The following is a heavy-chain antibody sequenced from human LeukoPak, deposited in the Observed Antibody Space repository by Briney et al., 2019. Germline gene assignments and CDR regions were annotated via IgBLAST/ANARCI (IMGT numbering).Heavy chain of an antibody. CDR1: GGSISSSSYY. Sequence: SETLSLTCTVSGGSISSSSYYWGWLRQPPGKGLEWIGSIYYSGSTYYNPSLKSRVTISVDTSKNQFSLKLSSVTAADTAVYYCARLWFGNWFDPWGQGTLVTVSS. D-gene: IGHD3-10*01. J-gene: IGHJ5*02. V-gene: IGHV4-39*07. CDR3: ARLWFGNWFDP. CDR2: IYYSGST.